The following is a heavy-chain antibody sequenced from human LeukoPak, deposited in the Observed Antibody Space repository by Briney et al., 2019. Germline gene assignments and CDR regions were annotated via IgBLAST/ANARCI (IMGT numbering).Heavy chain of an antibody. CDR2: ISYDGSNK. CDR3: AKDSGSSSWGSFDY. CDR1: GFTFSSYG. J-gene: IGHJ4*02. Sequence: GGSLRLSCAASGFTFSSYGMHWVRQAPGKGLEWVAVISYDGSNKYYADSVKGRFTISRDNSKNTLYLQMNSLRAEDTAVYYCAKDSGSSSWGSFDYWGQGTLVIVSS. V-gene: IGHV3-30*18. D-gene: IGHD6-13*01.